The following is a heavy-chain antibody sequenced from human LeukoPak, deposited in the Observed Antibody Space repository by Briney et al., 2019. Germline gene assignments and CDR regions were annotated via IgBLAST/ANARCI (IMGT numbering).Heavy chain of an antibody. CDR3: AKESGKFDY. CDR2: ISSDGVST. CDR1: GLPIADFA. J-gene: IGHJ4*02. V-gene: IGHV3-43*02. Sequence: LSGGSLRLSCVASGLPIADFAMHWVRQAPGKGLEWVSLISSDGVSTFYADSVKGRFSISRDNSKNSLYLEMNSLRTEDAAMYYCAKESGKFDYWGQGTLVAVSS.